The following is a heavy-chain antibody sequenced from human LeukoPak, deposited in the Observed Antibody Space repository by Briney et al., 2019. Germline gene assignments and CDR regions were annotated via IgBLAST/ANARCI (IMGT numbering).Heavy chain of an antibody. Sequence: SETLSPTCTVSGGSISSYYWSWIRQPPGKGLEWIGYIYYSGSTNYNPSLKSRVTISVETSKNQFSLKLSSVTAADTAVYYCARADYDYVWGSYRQITFDYWGQGTLVTVSS. CDR3: ARADYDYVWGSYRQITFDY. D-gene: IGHD3-16*02. J-gene: IGHJ4*02. CDR1: GGSISSYY. V-gene: IGHV4-59*01. CDR2: IYYSGST.